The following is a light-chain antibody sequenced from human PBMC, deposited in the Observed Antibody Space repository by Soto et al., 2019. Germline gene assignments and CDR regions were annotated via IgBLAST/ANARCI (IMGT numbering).Light chain of an antibody. Sequence: DIVMTQSPDSLALSLCERVTINCKSGQSVLYSSNNKKCLAWYQQKPVQPPKLLIYWASTRESGVPDRFSGSGSGTDFTLTISRLQAEDVAVYYCQQYYTTPYTFGQGTKLEIK. CDR2: WAS. J-gene: IGKJ2*01. V-gene: IGKV4-1*01. CDR1: QSVLYSSNNKKC. CDR3: QQYYTTPYT.